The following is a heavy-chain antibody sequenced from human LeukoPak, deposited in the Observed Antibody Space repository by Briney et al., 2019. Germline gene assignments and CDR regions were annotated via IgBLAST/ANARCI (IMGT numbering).Heavy chain of an antibody. CDR1: GFTFSSYA. D-gene: IGHD1-26*01. CDR2: IRSSGDDT. V-gene: IGHV3-23*01. J-gene: IGHJ4*02. Sequence: GGSLRLSCAASGFTFSSYAMSWVRQAPGKGLEWVSAIRSSGDDTYYAGSVKGRFTISRDNSKNTLYLQMNRLRAEDTAVYYCAKDAVGGTAYYFDYWGQGTLVTVSS. CDR3: AKDAVGGTAYYFDY.